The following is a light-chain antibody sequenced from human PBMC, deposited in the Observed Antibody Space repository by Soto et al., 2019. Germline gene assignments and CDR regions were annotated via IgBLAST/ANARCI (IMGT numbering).Light chain of an antibody. Sequence: QSVLTQPPSVPGAPGQRVTISCTGSSSNIGTGYTVHWYQQLPGTAPKLLIYGNNNRPSGVPDRFSGSKSGTSASLAITGLQAEDEADYYCQSYDSSLSGFYVFGSGTKLTVL. CDR3: QSYDSSLSGFYV. CDR2: GNN. V-gene: IGLV1-40*01. CDR1: SSNIGTGYT. J-gene: IGLJ1*01.